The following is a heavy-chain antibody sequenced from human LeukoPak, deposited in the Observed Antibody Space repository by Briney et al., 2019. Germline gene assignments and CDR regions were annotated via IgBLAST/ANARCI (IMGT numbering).Heavy chain of an antibody. V-gene: IGHV4-59*01. CDR1: GGSISSYY. CDR2: IYYSGST. Sequence: KPSETLSLTCTVSGGSISSYYWSWIRQPPGKGLEWIGYIYYSGSTNYNPSLKSRVTISVDTSKNQFSLKLSSVTAADTAVYYCARDGVYYGSGSNWLDYWGQGTLVTVSS. CDR3: ARDGVYYGSGSNWLDY. J-gene: IGHJ4*02. D-gene: IGHD3-10*01.